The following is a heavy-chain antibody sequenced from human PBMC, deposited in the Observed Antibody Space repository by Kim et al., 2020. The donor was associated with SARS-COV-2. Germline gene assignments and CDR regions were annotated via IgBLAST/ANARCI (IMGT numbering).Heavy chain of an antibody. V-gene: IGHV4-34*01. CDR2: INHSGST. J-gene: IGHJ4*02. CDR1: GGSFSGYY. D-gene: IGHD4-17*01. CDR3: ARGTDYGGNYFDY. Sequence: SETLSLTCAVYGGSFSGYYWSWIRQPPGKGLEWIGEINHSGSTNYNPSLKSRVTISVDTSKNQFSLKLSSVTAADTAVYYCARGTDYGGNYFDYWGQGTL.